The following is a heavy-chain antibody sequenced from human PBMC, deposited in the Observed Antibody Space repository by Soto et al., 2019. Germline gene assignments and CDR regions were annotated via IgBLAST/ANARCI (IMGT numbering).Heavy chain of an antibody. V-gene: IGHV4-59*01. CDR1: GGSISNYF. D-gene: IGHD6-19*01. Sequence: SETLSLTCTVSGGSISNYFWNWIRQPPGKGLEWIGSIYYSGSPNYNPSLKSRVTISVDTSRSQFSLNLNSVTAADTAVYYCARSLYSGGWVKTFDSWGQGTRVTVSS. CDR2: IYYSGSP. J-gene: IGHJ3*02. CDR3: ARSLYSGGWVKTFDS.